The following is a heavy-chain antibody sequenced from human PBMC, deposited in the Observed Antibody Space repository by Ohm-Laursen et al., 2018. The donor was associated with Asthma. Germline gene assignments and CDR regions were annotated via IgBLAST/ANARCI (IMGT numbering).Heavy chain of an antibody. CDR3: ASQDGPNGVGYFDY. D-gene: IGHD5-24*01. CDR1: GGSISSGSYY. CDR2: IYYSGST. Sequence: SQTLSLTCTVSGGSISSGSYYWSWIRQHPGKGLEWIGYIYYSGSTYYNPSLKSRVTISVDTSKNQFSLKLSSVTAADTAVYYCASQDGPNGVGYFDYWGQGTLVTVSS. J-gene: IGHJ4*02. V-gene: IGHV4-31*03.